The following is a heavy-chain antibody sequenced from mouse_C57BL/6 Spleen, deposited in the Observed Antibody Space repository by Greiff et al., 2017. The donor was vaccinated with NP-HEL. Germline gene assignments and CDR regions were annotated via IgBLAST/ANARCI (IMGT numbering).Heavy chain of an antibody. CDR1: GFSLTSYG. D-gene: IGHD1-1*01. CDR2: IWSGGST. Sequence: VKLQESGPGLVQPSQSLSITCTVSGFSLTSYGVHWVRQSPGKGLEWLGVIWSGGSTDSNAAFISRLSISKDNSKSQVFFKMNSLQADDTAIYYCARNRGLFIILDYWGQGTTLTVSS. J-gene: IGHJ2*01. V-gene: IGHV2-2*01. CDR3: ARNRGLFIILDY.